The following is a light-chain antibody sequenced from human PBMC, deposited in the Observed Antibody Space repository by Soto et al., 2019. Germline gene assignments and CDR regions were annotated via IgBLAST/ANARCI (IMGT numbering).Light chain of an antibody. V-gene: IGKV3-20*01. CDR2: GAS. CDR1: QSVSSSY. J-gene: IGKJ3*01. Sequence: EIVLTQSPGTLSLSPGERATLSCRASQSVSSSYLGWYQQKPGQAPRLLIYGASGRATGIPDRFSGSGSGTDFTLTISRLEPDDFAVYYCLQYGSSPLFTFGPGTKVDIK. CDR3: LQYGSSPLFT.